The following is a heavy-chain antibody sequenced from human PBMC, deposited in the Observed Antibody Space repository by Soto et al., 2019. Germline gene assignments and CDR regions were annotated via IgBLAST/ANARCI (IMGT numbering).Heavy chain of an antibody. CDR2: IYSGGST. Sequence: PGGSLRLSCAASGFTVSSNYMSWVRQAPGKGLEWVSVIYSGGSTYYADSVKGRFTISRDNSKNTLYLQMNSLRAEDTAVYYCARDMWGSRFSPYYYYMDVWGKGTTVTVSS. V-gene: IGHV3-66*01. J-gene: IGHJ6*03. CDR1: GFTVSSNY. D-gene: IGHD3-3*01. CDR3: ARDMWGSRFSPYYYYMDV.